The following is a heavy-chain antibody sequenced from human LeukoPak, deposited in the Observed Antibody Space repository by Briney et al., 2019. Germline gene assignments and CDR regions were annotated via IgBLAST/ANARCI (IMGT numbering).Heavy chain of an antibody. Sequence: GGSLRLSCAASGFTFSDYYMSWIRQAPGKGLEWVSYISSSASTIYYADSVKGRFTISRDNAKNSLYLQMNSLRAEDTAVYYCASVYYGSGSPDAFDIWGQGTMVTVSS. V-gene: IGHV3-11*01. CDR2: ISSSASTI. J-gene: IGHJ3*02. D-gene: IGHD3-10*01. CDR3: ASVYYGSGSPDAFDI. CDR1: GFTFSDYY.